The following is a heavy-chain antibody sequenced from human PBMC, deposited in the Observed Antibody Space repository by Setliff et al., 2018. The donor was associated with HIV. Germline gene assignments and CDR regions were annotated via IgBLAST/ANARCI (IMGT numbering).Heavy chain of an antibody. J-gene: IGHJ4*02. Sequence: ASVKVSCKASGYSFTGYYVNWVRQAPGQGLEWMGRINPKSGATNLAQSVQGRVTMTRDTSTGTVYMDLRSLRSDDTAMYYCAREKYGDKFDYWGQGTLVTVSS. CDR2: INPKSGAT. D-gene: IGHD2-8*01. V-gene: IGHV1-2*06. CDR1: GYSFTGYY. CDR3: AREKYGDKFDY.